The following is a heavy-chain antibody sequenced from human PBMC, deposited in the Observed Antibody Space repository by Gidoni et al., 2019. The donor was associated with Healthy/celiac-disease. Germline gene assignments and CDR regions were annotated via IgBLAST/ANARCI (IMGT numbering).Heavy chain of an antibody. CDR2: ISAYNGNT. D-gene: IGHD2-2*01. CDR1: GSTFTRSG. Sequence: QVQLVQSGAEVKKPGASVKVSCKASGSTFTRSGISWLRQAPGQGLEWMGWISAYNGNTNYAQKRQGRVTMTTDTSTSTAYMELRSLRSDDTAVYYCARVSSIVVVPAAMSLYYYGMDVWGQGTTVTVSS. J-gene: IGHJ6*02. V-gene: IGHV1-18*04. CDR3: ARVSSIVVVPAAMSLYYYGMDV.